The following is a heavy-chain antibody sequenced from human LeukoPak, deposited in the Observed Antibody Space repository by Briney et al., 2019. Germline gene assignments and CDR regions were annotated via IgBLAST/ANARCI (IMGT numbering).Heavy chain of an antibody. V-gene: IGHV4-59*08. CDR3: ARHLTRYFAL. J-gene: IGHJ2*01. Sequence: PSETLSLTCTVSGGSISSYYWSWIRQPPGKGLEWIGYIYYSVSTNYNPSLKSRVTISVDTSKNQFSLKLSSVTAADTAVYYCARHLTRYFALWGRGTLVTVSS. CDR1: GGSISSYY. CDR2: IYYSVST.